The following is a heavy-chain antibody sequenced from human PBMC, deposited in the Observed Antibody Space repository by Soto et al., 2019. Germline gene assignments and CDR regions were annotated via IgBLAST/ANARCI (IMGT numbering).Heavy chain of an antibody. J-gene: IGHJ4*02. Sequence: GGSLRLSCAASGVTFSSYSFNWVRQAPGKGLEWLSYIGSSSTTTYYADSVKGRFIISRDNAKNSLYLQMNSLRPEDTAVYYCAREQQLAFDNWGQGTRVTVSS. CDR3: AREQQLAFDN. CDR1: GVTFSSYS. CDR2: IGSSSTTT. V-gene: IGHV3-48*01. D-gene: IGHD6-13*01.